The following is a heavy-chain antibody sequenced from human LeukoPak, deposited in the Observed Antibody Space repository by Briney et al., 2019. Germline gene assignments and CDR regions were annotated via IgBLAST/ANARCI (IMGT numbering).Heavy chain of an antibody. D-gene: IGHD2-2*01. CDR1: GGSFSGYY. CDR3: ARGPTLFSTSWFDS. V-gene: IGHV4-34*01. CDR2: IDHSGST. J-gene: IGHJ5*01. Sequence: SETLSLTCAVYGGSFSGYYWSWIRQPPGKGLEWIGEIDHSGSTNYNPSLKSRVIISVDTSKNQFSLKLSSMTAADTAVFYCARGPTLFSTSWFDSWGQGTLVTVSS.